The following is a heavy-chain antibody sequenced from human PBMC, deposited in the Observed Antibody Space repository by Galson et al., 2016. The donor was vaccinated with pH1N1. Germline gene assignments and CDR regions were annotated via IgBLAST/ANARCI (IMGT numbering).Heavy chain of an antibody. CDR3: AREDPSGFSSH. V-gene: IGHV5-51*01. J-gene: IGHJ4*02. D-gene: IGHD3-22*01. Sequence: QSGAEVKKSGESLKISCEASGSTFTDYWIGWVRQTPGTGLEWIGIIYPRDSDTRYRPSFHGHVTFSADESVSSAYLPRSSLKASDSGIYYCAREDPSGFSSHWGQGTLVTVSS. CDR2: IYPRDSDT. CDR1: GSTFTDYW.